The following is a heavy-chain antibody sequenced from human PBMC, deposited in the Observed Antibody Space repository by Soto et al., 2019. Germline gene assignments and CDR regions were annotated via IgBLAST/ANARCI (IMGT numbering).Heavy chain of an antibody. Sequence: EGQLVESGGGLVKPGGSLRLSCAASGFAFQTYTMEWLRQPPGKGLEWVSSITISGNYIYYADSVKGRFTISRDNGRNSVYLQMNSLRAEDTAVYYCAKVGVLRTNFWWFDLWGQGTLVTVSS. D-gene: IGHD2-8*01. V-gene: IGHV3-21*01. J-gene: IGHJ5*02. CDR1: GFAFQTYT. CDR2: ITISGNYI. CDR3: AKVGVLRTNFWWFDL.